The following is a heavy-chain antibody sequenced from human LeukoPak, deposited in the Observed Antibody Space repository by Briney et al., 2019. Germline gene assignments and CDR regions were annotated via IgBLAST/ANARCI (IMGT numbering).Heavy chain of an antibody. J-gene: IGHJ4*02. V-gene: IGHV3-23*01. Sequence: GGSLRLSCAASGFTFSSYAMSRVRQAPGKGLEWVSAISGSGGSTYYADSVKGRFTISRDNSKNTLYLQMNSLRAEDTAVYYCAKDYIWGSYRPAYYFDYWGQGTLVTVSS. CDR3: AKDYIWGSYRPAYYFDY. CDR2: ISGSGGST. D-gene: IGHD3-16*02. CDR1: GFTFSSYA.